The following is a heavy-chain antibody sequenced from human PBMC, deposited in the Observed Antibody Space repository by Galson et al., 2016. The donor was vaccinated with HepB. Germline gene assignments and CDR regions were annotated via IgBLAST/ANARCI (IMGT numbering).Heavy chain of an antibody. V-gene: IGHV1-46*01. J-gene: IGHJ3*02. D-gene: IGHD2-2*01. Sequence: SVKVSCKASGYSLTSHYMHWVRQAPGQGLEWMGVMNPSYGNTEYAQKVRGRFSMTRDTSTSTIYMELSSLRSEDTAVYYCAREIGGIGSAAMGLPGGGFEIWGQGTMVTVSS. CDR3: AREIGGIGSAAMGLPGGGFEI. CDR1: GYSLTSHY. CDR2: MNPSYGNT.